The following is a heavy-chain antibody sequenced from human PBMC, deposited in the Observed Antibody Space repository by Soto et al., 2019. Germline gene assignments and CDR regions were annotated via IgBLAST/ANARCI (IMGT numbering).Heavy chain of an antibody. V-gene: IGHV1-18*01. CDR2: INAYNGNT. Sequence: ASVKVSCKASGYTFTNYGITWVRQAPGQGLEWLGWINAYNGNTKYAQKLQGRVTMTTDTSTTTAYMELRSLRSGDTAVYFCAREGDVVATNIDFWGQATLGTVSS. CDR1: GYTFTNYG. D-gene: IGHD5-12*01. J-gene: IGHJ4*02. CDR3: AREGDVVATNIDF.